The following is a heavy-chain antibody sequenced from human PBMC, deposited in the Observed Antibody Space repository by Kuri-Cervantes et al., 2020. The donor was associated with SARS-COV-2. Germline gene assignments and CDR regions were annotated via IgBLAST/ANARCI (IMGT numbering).Heavy chain of an antibody. CDR3: ARDLTPSGAGAFGI. J-gene: IGHJ3*02. Sequence: GGSLRLSCAASGFTFSSYWMSWVRQAPGKGLEWVANIKQDGSEKYYVDSVKGRFTISRDNAKNSLYLQMNSLRAEDTAVYYCARDLTPSGAGAFGIWGQGTMVTVSS. CDR2: IKQDGSEK. CDR1: GFTFSSYW. V-gene: IGHV3-7*01. D-gene: IGHD1-26*01.